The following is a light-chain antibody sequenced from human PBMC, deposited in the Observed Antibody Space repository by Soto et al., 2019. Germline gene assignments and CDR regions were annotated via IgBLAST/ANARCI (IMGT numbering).Light chain of an antibody. CDR1: SSDVVAYNY. J-gene: IGLJ1*01. V-gene: IGLV2-14*01. CDR2: EVR. CDR3: CSYASTSTYV. Sequence: QSALTQPASVSGAPGQSITIAGTGTSSDVVAYNYVSWYQQHPGKAPKLMIYEVRTRPAGVSDRFSGSKSDSTASLSISGLQAEDEADYYCCSYASTSTYVFGPGTKVTVL.